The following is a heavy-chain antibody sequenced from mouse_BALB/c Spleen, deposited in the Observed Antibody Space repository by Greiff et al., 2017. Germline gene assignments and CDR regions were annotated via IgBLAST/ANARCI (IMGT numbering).Heavy chain of an antibody. CDR1: GFSLSTSGMG. Sequence: QVTLKVSGPGILQPSQTLSLTCSFSGFSLSTSGMGVSWIRQPSGKGLEWLAHIYWDDDKRYNPSLKSRLTISKDTSSNQVFLKITSVDTADTATYYCARSDYFFDYWGQGTTLTVSS. J-gene: IGHJ2*01. CDR3: ARSDYFFDY. CDR2: IYWDDDK. D-gene: IGHD2-4*01. V-gene: IGHV8-12*01.